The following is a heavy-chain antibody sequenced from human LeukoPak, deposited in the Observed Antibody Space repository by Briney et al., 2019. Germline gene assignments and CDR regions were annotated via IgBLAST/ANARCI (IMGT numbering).Heavy chain of an antibody. D-gene: IGHD3-22*01. V-gene: IGHV4-59*01. J-gene: IGHJ6*03. CDR3: ARANYYSDSSGYSYYSYYYMDV. CDR1: GGSISSYY. Sequence: SETLSLTCTVSGGSISSYYWSWIRQPPGKGLEWIGYIYYSGSTNYNSSLKSQVTISLDTSKNQFSLKLSSATAADTAVYYCARANYYSDSSGYSYYSYYYMDVWGKGTTVTISS. CDR2: IYYSGST.